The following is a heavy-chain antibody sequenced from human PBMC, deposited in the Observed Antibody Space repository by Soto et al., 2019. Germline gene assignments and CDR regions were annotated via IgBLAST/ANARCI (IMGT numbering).Heavy chain of an antibody. Sequence: QVQLVESGGGVVQPGRSLRLSCAASGFTFSSYAMHWVRQAPGKGLEWVAVISYDGSNKYYADSVKGRFTISRDNSKNTLYLKMNSLRAKDTAVYYCARDPLWGTAMVLLYCDLWGRGTLGTVYS. CDR3: ARDPLWGTAMVLLYCDL. CDR1: GFTFSSYA. D-gene: IGHD5-18*01. J-gene: IGHJ2*01. CDR2: ISYDGSNK. V-gene: IGHV3-30-3*01.